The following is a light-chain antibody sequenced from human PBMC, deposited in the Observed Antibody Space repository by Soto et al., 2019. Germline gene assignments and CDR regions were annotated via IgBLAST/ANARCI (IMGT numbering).Light chain of an antibody. V-gene: IGLV1-51*01. CDR3: AAWDNSLNVIL. Sequence: QSVLTQPPSVSAAPGQTVTISCSGSSSNIGNHYVSWYQQFPGTAPKLLLYDNNERPSGIPDRFSGSKSGTSATLGITGLQTGDEAEYDGAAWDNSLNVILFGGGTKLTVL. J-gene: IGLJ2*01. CDR1: SSNIGNHY. CDR2: DNN.